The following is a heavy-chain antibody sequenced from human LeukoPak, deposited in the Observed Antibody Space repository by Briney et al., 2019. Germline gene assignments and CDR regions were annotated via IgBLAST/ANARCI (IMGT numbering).Heavy chain of an antibody. J-gene: IGHJ4*02. D-gene: IGHD5-18*01. Sequence: PGRSLRLSCAASGFTFSSYPLHWVRQAPGKGLEWVAVISYDGSDNYYADSVKGRFTISRDNSKNTLFLQMNSLRAEDTAVYYCAKEIGGYSYARPHYFDYWGQGTLVTVSS. CDR2: ISYDGSDN. CDR3: AKEIGGYSYARPHYFDY. V-gene: IGHV3-30-3*01. CDR1: GFTFSSYP.